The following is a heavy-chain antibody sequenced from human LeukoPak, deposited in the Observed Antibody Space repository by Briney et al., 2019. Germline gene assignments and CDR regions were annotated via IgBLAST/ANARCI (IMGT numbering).Heavy chain of an antibody. CDR3: TRGRYQFLGPNDY. CDR2: ITMNSVR. D-gene: IGHD2-2*01. V-gene: IGHV3-48*02. Sequence: GGSLRLSCAASGFTFSSYAMSWVRQAPGKGLGWISYITMNSVRLYAESVKGRFTISRDNDNNSVYLQMNSLRDEDTAVYYCTRGRYQFLGPNDYWGQGSLVTVSS. CDR1: GFTFSSYA. J-gene: IGHJ4*02.